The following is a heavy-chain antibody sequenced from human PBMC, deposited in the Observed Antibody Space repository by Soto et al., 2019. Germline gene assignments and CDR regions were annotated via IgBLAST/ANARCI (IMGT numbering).Heavy chain of an antibody. CDR3: AHGHQYSSGSYFDY. CDR1: GFSLSTSGVG. V-gene: IGHV2-5*02. CDR2: IYWDDDK. J-gene: IGHJ4*02. D-gene: IGHD6-19*01. Sequence: QITLKESGPPLVKPTQTLTLTCTFSGFSLSTSGVGVGWIRQPPGKALEWLALIYWDDDKRYSPSLKSRLTITKDTSKNQVVLTMTNMDPVDTATYYCAHGHQYSSGSYFDYWGQGTLVTVSS.